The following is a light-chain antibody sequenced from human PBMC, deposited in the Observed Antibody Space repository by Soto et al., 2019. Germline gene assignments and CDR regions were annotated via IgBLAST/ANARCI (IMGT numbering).Light chain of an antibody. CDR2: GAS. CDR1: QDVSRY. V-gene: IGKV1-9*01. J-gene: IGKJ3*01. Sequence: QLTQSPSSLSASVGDRVTITCRASQDVSRYLAWYQQKAGKAHKLLIYGASTLQSGVPSSFSGFGHGTEFTLTISSLQPEDFATYHCQQLQRTPFTFGPGNTVDV. CDR3: QQLQRTPFT.